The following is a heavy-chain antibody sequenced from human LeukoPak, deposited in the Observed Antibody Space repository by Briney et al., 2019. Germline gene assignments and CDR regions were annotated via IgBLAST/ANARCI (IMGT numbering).Heavy chain of an antibody. CDR2: ISGSGERT. D-gene: IGHD1-26*01. CDR3: VSQSYSGSDNYYFHY. J-gene: IGHJ4*02. CDR1: GFMFSTYA. V-gene: IGHV3-23*01. Sequence: GGSLTLSCVTSGFMFSTYAMSWVRQAPGKGLEWVSIISGSGERTYYADSVKGRFTVSRDNSKNTLYLQMKSLRAEDTAVYYCVSQSYSGSDNYYFHYWGQGTLVAVSS.